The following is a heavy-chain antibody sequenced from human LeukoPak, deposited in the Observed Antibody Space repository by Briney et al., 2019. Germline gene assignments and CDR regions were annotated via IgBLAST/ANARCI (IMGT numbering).Heavy chain of an antibody. V-gene: IGHV3-30*01. D-gene: IGHD2-8*02. CDR2: ISYEASNK. Sequence: GRSLRLSCAASGFTFGNHATHWVRQAPGMGLEWVAVISYEASNKYYADSVKGRFTISRDNSKNMLYLQMNSLRAEDTAVYYCARDYLVGCTDTICYPIDYWGQGTLVTVSS. CDR1: GFTFGNHA. CDR3: ARDYLVGCTDTICYPIDY. J-gene: IGHJ4*02.